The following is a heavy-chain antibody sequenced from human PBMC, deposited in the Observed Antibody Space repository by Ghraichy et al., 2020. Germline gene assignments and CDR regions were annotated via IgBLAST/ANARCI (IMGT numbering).Heavy chain of an antibody. Sequence: SETLSLTCTVSGGSISSGDYYWSWIRQPPGKGLEWIGYIYYSGSTYYNPSLKSRVTISVDTSKNQFSLKLSSVTAADTAVYYCARWGGSYLTLPHFDYWGQGTLVTVSS. CDR2: IYYSGST. CDR3: ARWGGSYLTLPHFDY. J-gene: IGHJ4*02. CDR1: GGSISSGDYY. V-gene: IGHV4-30-4*01. D-gene: IGHD1-26*01.